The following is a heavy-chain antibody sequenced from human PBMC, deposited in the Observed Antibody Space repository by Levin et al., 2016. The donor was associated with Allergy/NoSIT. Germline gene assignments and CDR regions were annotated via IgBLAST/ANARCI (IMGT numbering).Heavy chain of an antibody. V-gene: IGHV4-4*02. CDR2: IYHGGST. J-gene: IGHJ6*03. CDR3: ARDPDSGTYAGGDYYYYMDV. Sequence: WIRQPPGKGLEWIGEIYHGGSTNYNPSLKSRVTISVDKSKNQFSLKLSSVTAADTAVYYCARDPDSGTYAGGDYYYYMDVWGKGTTVTVSS. D-gene: IGHD1-26*01.